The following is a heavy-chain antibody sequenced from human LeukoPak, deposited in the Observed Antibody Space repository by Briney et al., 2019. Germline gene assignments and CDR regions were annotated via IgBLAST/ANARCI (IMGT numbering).Heavy chain of an antibody. V-gene: IGHV3-21*01. D-gene: IGHD6-6*01. CDR1: GFTLSSYR. CDR3: ARELVGFDN. J-gene: IGHJ4*02. CDR2: ISSGSIYI. Sequence: GGSLTLSCALSGFTLSSYRMKWVRQAPGKAVEWRSSISSGSIYIYYADSVKGRFTISRYNAKKSLYRQMNSLRAEDTGVYYCARELVGFDNWGEGTLVTVSS.